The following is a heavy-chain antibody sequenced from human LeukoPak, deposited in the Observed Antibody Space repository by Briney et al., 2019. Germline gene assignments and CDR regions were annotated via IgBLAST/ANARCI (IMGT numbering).Heavy chain of an antibody. CDR3: ARDPSLYDSSVGAFGY. CDR2: IWYDGSNK. Sequence: GGSLRLSCAASGFTFSSYGMHWVRQAPGKGLEWVAVIWYDGSNKYYADSVKGRFTISRDNSKNTLYLQMNSLRAEDTAVYYCARDPSLYDSSVGAFGYWGQGTLVTVSS. D-gene: IGHD3-22*01. V-gene: IGHV3-33*01. J-gene: IGHJ4*02. CDR1: GFTFSSYG.